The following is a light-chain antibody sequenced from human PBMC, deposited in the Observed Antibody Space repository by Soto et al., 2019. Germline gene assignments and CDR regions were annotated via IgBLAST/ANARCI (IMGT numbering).Light chain of an antibody. CDR1: RSLSSGY. Sequence: IVLMQSPGTLSLSPGERATLSCRASRSLSSGYLAWYQQKPGQAPRLLFYDASRRATGTPDRFSVSGSGTDFTLTISRLEPEDFEVYYCQQYGDSPRTFGQGTKVDIX. CDR3: QQYGDSPRT. CDR2: DAS. V-gene: IGKV3-20*01. J-gene: IGKJ1*01.